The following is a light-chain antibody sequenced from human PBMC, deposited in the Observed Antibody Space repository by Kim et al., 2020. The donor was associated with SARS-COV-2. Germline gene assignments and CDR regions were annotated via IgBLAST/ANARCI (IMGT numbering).Light chain of an antibody. Sequence: SYELTQPPSVSVSPGQTATITCSGDQLGDKYVCWYQQKPGQSPILVIFTDTRRPSGIHERFSGSNSGNTATLIISGTQPMDEADYYCQAWDSNTWVFGGGTQLTVL. V-gene: IGLV3-1*01. CDR2: TDT. CDR1: QLGDKY. CDR3: QAWDSNTWV. J-gene: IGLJ3*02.